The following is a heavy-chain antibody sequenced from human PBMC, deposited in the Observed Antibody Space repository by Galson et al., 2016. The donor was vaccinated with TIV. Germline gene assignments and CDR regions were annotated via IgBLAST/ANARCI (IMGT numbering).Heavy chain of an antibody. CDR2: IHGDESVK. CDR3: ARCWDNFGAFDI. D-gene: IGHD3-3*01. CDR1: GFDFSKNC. V-gene: IGHV3-7*01. J-gene: IGHJ3*02. Sequence: SLRLSCAASGFDFSKNCMSWVRRAPGRGLEWVGNIHGDESVKFYVDSVKGRFTMSRDNAKKLLYLQMSSLRVEDTAVYYCARCWDNFGAFDIWGLGTMVTVSS.